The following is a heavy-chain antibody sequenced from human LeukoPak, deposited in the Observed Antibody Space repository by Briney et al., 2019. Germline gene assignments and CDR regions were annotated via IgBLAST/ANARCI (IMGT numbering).Heavy chain of an antibody. Sequence: TPSETLSLTCAVYGGSFSGYYWSWIRQPPGKGLEWIGEINHSGSTNYNPSLKSRVTISVDTSKNQFSLKLSSVTAADTAVYYCARSHPEASSGWYLNYYYMDVWGKGTTVTVSS. V-gene: IGHV4-34*01. CDR3: ARSHPEASSGWYLNYYYMDV. CDR1: GGSFSGYY. CDR2: INHSGST. J-gene: IGHJ6*03. D-gene: IGHD6-19*01.